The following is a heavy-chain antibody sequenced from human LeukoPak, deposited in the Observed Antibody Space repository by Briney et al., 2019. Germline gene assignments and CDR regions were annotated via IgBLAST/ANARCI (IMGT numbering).Heavy chain of an antibody. CDR2: IYHSGST. V-gene: IGHV4-38-2*02. CDR3: ARVSGFWPFFYYYMDV. Sequence: SETLSLTCTVSGYSISSGYYWGWIRQPPGKGLEWVGSIYHSGSTYYNPSLMSRLTISVDTSKNQFSLKLSSATAADTAVYYRARVSGFWPFFYYYMDVWGKGTTVTVSS. J-gene: IGHJ6*03. D-gene: IGHD3-3*01. CDR1: GYSISSGYY.